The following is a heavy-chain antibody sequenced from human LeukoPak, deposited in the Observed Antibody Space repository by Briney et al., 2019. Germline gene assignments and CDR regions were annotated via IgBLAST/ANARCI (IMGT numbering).Heavy chain of an antibody. J-gene: IGHJ6*03. Sequence: AASVKVSCKASGYSFTNFDINWVRQATGQGLEWMGWMNPNSGNKGYAQKFQGRVSMTMNTSITTAYMELSSLRSEDTAVYYCARGPQWRGDYYYKDVWGRGTTVTVSS. CDR3: ARGPQWRGDYYYKDV. CDR1: GYSFTNFD. CDR2: MNPNSGNK. D-gene: IGHD6-19*01. V-gene: IGHV1-8*01.